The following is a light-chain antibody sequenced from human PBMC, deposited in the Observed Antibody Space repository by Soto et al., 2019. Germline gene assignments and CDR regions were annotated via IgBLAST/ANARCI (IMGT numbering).Light chain of an antibody. Sequence: YVGDRVTITCRASQSISSYLNWYQQKPGKAPKLLIYAASSLQSGVPSRFSVSGSGTDFTRTISSLQPDEFTTYSCQPTYSTLTPFSQGTRLEIK. CDR3: QPTYSTLTP. J-gene: IGKJ5*01. CDR2: AAS. V-gene: IGKV1-39*01. CDR1: QSISSY.